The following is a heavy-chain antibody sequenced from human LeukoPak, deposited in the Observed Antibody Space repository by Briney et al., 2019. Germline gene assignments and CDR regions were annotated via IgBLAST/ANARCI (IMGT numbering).Heavy chain of an antibody. CDR2: ISSSRSSI. J-gene: IGHJ4*02. CDR3: ANPPPSRAAYYFDF. CDR1: GVTFSSYS. V-gene: IGHV3-48*02. Sequence: GGSLSLSCAASGVTFSSYSMNCVPQAPGKGLECVSYISSSRSSIYYADSLKGRFTISRDNAKNSLYLQMAGPRDEDTAVYYCANPPPSRAAYYFDFWGQGTLVTVSS. D-gene: IGHD6-25*01.